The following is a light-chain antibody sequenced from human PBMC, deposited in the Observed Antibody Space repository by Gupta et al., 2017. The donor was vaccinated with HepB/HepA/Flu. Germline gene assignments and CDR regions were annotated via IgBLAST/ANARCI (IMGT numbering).Light chain of an antibody. Sequence: SYELTQPSSVSVSPGQTARITCSGDVLAKKYARWFQQKPGQAPVLVIYKDSERPSGIPERFSGSSSGTTVTSTISGAQVEDEADYYCYSAADNNPVFGGGTKLTVL. CDR2: KDS. CDR3: YSAADNNPV. J-gene: IGLJ2*01. V-gene: IGLV3-27*01. CDR1: VLAKKY.